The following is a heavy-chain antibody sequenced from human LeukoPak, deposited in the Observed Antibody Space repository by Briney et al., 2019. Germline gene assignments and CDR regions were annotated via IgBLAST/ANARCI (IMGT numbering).Heavy chain of an antibody. CDR3: ARGTFGELLLDY. Sequence: ASVKVSCKASGYTFTSYDINWVRQATGQGLEWMGWMNPNSGNTGYAQKFQGRVTMTRNTSISTAYMELSSLRSEDTAVYYCARGTFGELLLDYWGQGTLVTVPS. J-gene: IGHJ4*02. D-gene: IGHD3-10*01. CDR2: MNPNSGNT. V-gene: IGHV1-8*01. CDR1: GYTFTSYD.